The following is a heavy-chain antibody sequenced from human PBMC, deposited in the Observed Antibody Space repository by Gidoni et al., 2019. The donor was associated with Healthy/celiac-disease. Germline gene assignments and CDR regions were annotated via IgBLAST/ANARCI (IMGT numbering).Heavy chain of an antibody. CDR3: AKEMEFPGYYVGFLDH. J-gene: IGHJ4*02. CDR2: ISCSGGST. CDR1: GFTFSSYA. D-gene: IGHD4-17*01. Sequence: EVQLLESGGGLVQPGGSLRLSCAASGFTFSSYAMSWGRQAPGKGLEWVSAISCSGGSTYQADFVKGRFTISRDQSKNTLYPQINSLRAEDTAVYYRAKEMEFPGYYVGFLDHLGPGTLGT. V-gene: IGHV3-23*01.